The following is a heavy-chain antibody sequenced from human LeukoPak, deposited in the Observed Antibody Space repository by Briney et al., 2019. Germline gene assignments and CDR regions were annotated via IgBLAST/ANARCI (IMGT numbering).Heavy chain of an antibody. J-gene: IGHJ4*02. D-gene: IGHD1-26*01. CDR3: ARGYGSYADY. CDR1: GFTFSMGW. V-gene: IGHV3-74*03. CDR2: IKSDGNT. Sequence: PGGSLRLSCAASGFTFSMGWMHWVRQVPGKGLDWVSVIKSDGNTVYADSVKGRFTISSDNAENTLYLQMNSLRAEDTAVYYCARGYGSYADYWGQGTLVTVSS.